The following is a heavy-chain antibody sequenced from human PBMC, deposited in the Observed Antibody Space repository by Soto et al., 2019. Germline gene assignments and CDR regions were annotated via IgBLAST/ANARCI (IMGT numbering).Heavy chain of an antibody. CDR1: GFTFSSYA. CDR3: AKSGITIFGVVITSLYY. J-gene: IGHJ4*02. D-gene: IGHD3-3*01. V-gene: IGHV3-23*01. Sequence: GGSLRLSCAASGFTFSSYAMSWVRQAPGKGLEWVSAISGSGGSTYYADSVKGRFTISRDNSKNTLYLQMNSLRAEDTAVYYCAKSGITIFGVVITSLYYWGQGTLVTVSS. CDR2: ISGSGGST.